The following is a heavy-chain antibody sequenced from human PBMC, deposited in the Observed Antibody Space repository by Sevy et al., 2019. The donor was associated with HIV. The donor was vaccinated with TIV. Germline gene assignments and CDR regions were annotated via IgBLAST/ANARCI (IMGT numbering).Heavy chain of an antibody. CDR2: FDPEDGET. V-gene: IGHV1-24*01. CDR3: ATTKDYYDNSGYPFDS. Sequence: ASVKVSCKVTGYTLTELSLHWVRQTSVKGLEWMGSFDPEDGETIYAQKFQGRITMTEDTSTDTAYMELSSRRSEDTAVSYCATTKDYYDNSGYPFDSWGQGTLVTVSS. D-gene: IGHD3-22*01. CDR1: GYTLTELS. J-gene: IGHJ4*02.